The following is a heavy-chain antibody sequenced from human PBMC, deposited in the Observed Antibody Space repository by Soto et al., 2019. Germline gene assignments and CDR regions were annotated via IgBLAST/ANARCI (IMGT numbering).Heavy chain of an antibody. CDR2: INPNSGDT. CDR3: AMMFSHTDCLRDALDI. J-gene: IGHJ3*02. Sequence: ASVKVSCKAAGYSFTGFYLHWLRQAPGQGLEWMGWINPNSGDTKYAQNFQGWVTMTRDTSINTAYMELSRLTSDDTAVYYCAMMFSHTDCLRDALDICSQRTMVPVS. D-gene: IGHD2-21*02. CDR1: GYSFTGFY. V-gene: IGHV1-2*04.